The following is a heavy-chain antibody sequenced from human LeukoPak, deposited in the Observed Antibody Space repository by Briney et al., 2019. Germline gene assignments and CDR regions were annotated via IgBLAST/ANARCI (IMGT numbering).Heavy chain of an antibody. D-gene: IGHD3-3*01. CDR3: ARGYSRQYYDFWSGYLYYFDY. CDR1: GFTFSSYS. CDR2: ISSSSSYI. V-gene: IGHV3-21*01. J-gene: IGHJ4*02. Sequence: PGGSLRLSCAASGFTFSSYSMNWVRQAPGKGLEWVSSISSSSSYIYYADSVKGRFTISRDNAKNSLYLQMNSLRAEDTAVYYCARGYSRQYYDFWSGYLYYFDYWGQGTLVTVSS.